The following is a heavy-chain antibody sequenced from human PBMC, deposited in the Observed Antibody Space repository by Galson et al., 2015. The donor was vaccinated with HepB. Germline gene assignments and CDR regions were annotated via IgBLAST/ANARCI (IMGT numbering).Heavy chain of an antibody. CDR3: AREPPYYDNPTPDY. D-gene: IGHD3-22*01. Sequence: SVKVSCKASGYTFTGYYMHWVRQAPGQGLEWMGWISAYNGNTNYAQKLQGRVTMTTDTSTSTAYMELRSLRSDDTAVYYCAREPPYYDNPTPDYWGQGTLVTVSS. J-gene: IGHJ4*02. V-gene: IGHV1-18*04. CDR2: ISAYNGNT. CDR1: GYTFTGYY.